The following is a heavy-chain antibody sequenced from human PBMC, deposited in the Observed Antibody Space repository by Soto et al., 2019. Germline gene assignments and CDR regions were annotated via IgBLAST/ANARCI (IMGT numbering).Heavy chain of an antibody. V-gene: IGHV3-7*03. J-gene: IGHJ1*01. CDR3: ARDLGVVITAEYFQH. CDR2: IKSDGSEM. Sequence: GGSLRLSCVASGFTFSSYWMSWVRQAPGKGLEWVANIKSDGSEMYYVDSVKGRFTISRDNARKSLYLQMNSLRVEDTALYYCARDLGVVITAEYFQHRGQGTLVTVSS. CDR1: GFTFSSYW. D-gene: IGHD3-22*01.